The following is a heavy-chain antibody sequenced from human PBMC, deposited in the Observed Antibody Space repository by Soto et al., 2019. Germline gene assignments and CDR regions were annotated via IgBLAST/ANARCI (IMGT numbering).Heavy chain of an antibody. CDR1: GYTFTGYY. V-gene: IGHV1-2*04. D-gene: IGHD3-22*01. J-gene: IGHJ3*01. Sequence: QVHLVQSGAEVKKPGASVTVSCRASGYTFTGYYIHWVRQVPGQGLEWMGWINPNSGGANIAQKFQGWVTMTRDTSTTTTYMELSSLRSNDTAVYYCARDYDDGRASYGLEFWGQWTMVTVAA. CDR2: INPNSGGA. CDR3: ARDYDDGRASYGLEF.